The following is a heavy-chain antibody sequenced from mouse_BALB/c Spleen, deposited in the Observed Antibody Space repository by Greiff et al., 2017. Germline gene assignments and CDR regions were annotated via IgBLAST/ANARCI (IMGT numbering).Heavy chain of an antibody. Sequence: EVQRVESGPGLVKPSQSMSLTCTVTGYSITSDYAWNWIRQFPGNKLEWMGYISYSGSTSYNPSLKSRISITRDTSKNQFFLQLNSVTTEDTATYYCARGGITFDYWGQGTTLTVSS. J-gene: IGHJ2*01. D-gene: IGHD2-4*01. V-gene: IGHV3-2*02. CDR1: GYSITSDYA. CDR2: ISYSGST. CDR3: ARGGITFDY.